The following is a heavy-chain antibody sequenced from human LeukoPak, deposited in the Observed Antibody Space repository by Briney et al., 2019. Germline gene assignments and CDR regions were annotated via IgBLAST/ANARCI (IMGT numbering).Heavy chain of an antibody. CDR1: GFTLSSYA. J-gene: IGHJ4*02. Sequence: GGSLRLSCAASGFTLSSYAMSWVRQAPGKGLEWVSAISGSGGSTYYADSVKGRFTISRDNSKNTLYLQMNSLRAEDTAVYYCAKGGNWNYVGYWGQGTLVTVSS. CDR3: AKGGNWNYVGY. D-gene: IGHD1-1*01. CDR2: ISGSGGST. V-gene: IGHV3-23*01.